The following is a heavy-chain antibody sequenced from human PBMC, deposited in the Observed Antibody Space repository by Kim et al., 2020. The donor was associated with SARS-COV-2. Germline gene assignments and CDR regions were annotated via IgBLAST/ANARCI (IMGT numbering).Heavy chain of an antibody. CDR3: AKDQGFGELSPFDY. J-gene: IGHJ4*02. D-gene: IGHD3-10*01. V-gene: IGHV3-33*06. Sequence: ADSVKGRFTISRDNSKNTLYLQMNSLRAEDTAVYYCAKDQGFGELSPFDYWGQGTLVTVSS.